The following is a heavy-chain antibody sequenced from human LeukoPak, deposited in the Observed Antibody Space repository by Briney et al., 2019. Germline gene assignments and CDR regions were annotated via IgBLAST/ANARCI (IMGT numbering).Heavy chain of an antibody. D-gene: IGHD6-13*01. Sequence: PGGSLRLSCAASGFTFSSYWMSWVRQAPGKGLEWVANIKQDGSEKYYVDSVKGRFTISRDNAKNSLYLQMNSLRAEDTAVYYCARRGFRSSSWYILDYYGMDVWGQGTTVTVSS. V-gene: IGHV3-7*01. CDR3: ARRGFRSSSWYILDYYGMDV. J-gene: IGHJ6*02. CDR2: IKQDGSEK. CDR1: GFTFSSYW.